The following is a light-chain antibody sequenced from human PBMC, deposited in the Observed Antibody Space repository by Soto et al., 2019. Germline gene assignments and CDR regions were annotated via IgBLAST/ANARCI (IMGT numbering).Light chain of an antibody. CDR3: QQYYLTPYT. CDR1: QSVLYNSNDKNY. V-gene: IGKV4-1*01. J-gene: IGKJ2*01. CDR2: WAS. Sequence: DIVLTQSPDSLAVSLGERATINCKSNQSVLYNSNDKNYLAWYQQKPGQPPALLIYWASSRASGVPDRFSGSGSGTAFALTISALQAEDVAVYFCQQYYLTPYTFGQGTKLEI.